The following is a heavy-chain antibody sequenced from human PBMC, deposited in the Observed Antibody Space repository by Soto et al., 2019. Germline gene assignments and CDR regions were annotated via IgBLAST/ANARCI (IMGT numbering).Heavy chain of an antibody. Sequence: EVQLLESGGGLLQPGGSLRLSCAASGFTFNNYVMNWVRQAPGKGLEWVSSISRSGSGSPYYSDSVKGRFTISRDNSKNTLSLQMNNLSAEDTAVYFCARGRYFDGGDYWVANLAFDYWGQGTLVTVSS. CDR3: ARGRYFDGGDYWVANLAFDY. D-gene: IGHD3-22*01. CDR1: GFTFNNYV. CDR2: ISRSGSGSP. J-gene: IGHJ4*02. V-gene: IGHV3-23*01.